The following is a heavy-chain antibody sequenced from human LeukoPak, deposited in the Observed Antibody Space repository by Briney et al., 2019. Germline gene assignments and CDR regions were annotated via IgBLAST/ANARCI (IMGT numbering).Heavy chain of an antibody. D-gene: IGHD1-26*01. CDR2: IYHSGST. V-gene: IGHV4-4*02. J-gene: IGHJ3*02. CDR1: GGSISSSNW. Sequence: TSETLSLTCAVSGGSISSSNWWSWVRQPPGKGLEWIGEIYHSGSTNYNPSLKSRVTISVDKSKNQFSLKLSSVTAADTAVYYCARDPAGWELTDAFDIWGQGTMVTVSS. CDR3: ARDPAGWELTDAFDI.